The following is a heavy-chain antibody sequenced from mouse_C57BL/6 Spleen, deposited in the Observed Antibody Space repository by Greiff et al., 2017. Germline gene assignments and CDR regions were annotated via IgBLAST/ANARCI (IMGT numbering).Heavy chain of an antibody. CDR2: ISYDGSN. CDR1: GYSITSGYY. Sequence: EVKLQESGPGLVKPSQSLSLTCSVTGYSITSGYYWNWIRQFPGNKLEWMGYISYDGSNNYNPSLKNRISITRDTSKNQFFLKLNSVTTEDTATYYCASSHYYGSSWDYWGQGTTLTVSS. CDR3: ASSHYYGSSWDY. J-gene: IGHJ2*01. D-gene: IGHD1-1*01. V-gene: IGHV3-6*01.